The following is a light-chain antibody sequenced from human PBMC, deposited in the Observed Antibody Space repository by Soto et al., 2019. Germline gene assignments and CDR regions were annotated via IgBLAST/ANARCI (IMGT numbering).Light chain of an antibody. CDR3: SSYTSSNR. CDR2: DAS. V-gene: IGLV2-14*01. J-gene: IGLJ1*01. Sequence: QSVLTQPASVSGSPGRTITISCTGTSSDVGGYNYVSWNQQHPGKAPKLMIYDASNRPSGVSNRFSGSKSGNTASLTISGLQAEDEADYYCSSYTSSNRFGTGTKVTVL. CDR1: SSDVGGYNY.